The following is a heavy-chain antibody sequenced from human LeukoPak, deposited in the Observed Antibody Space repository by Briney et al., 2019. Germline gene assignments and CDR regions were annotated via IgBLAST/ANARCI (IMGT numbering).Heavy chain of an antibody. Sequence: SETLSLTCTVSGGSISSGDYYWNWIRQHPGKGLEWIGYIYYNGNTYYNPSLKSRVTISVDTSKNQFSLKLSSVTAADTAVYYCSSSAYDISSYYFFNYWGPGTLVNVSS. CDR1: GGSISSGDYY. V-gene: IGHV4-31*03. D-gene: IGHD3-22*01. J-gene: IGHJ4*02. CDR3: SSSAYDISSYYFFNY. CDR2: IYYNGNT.